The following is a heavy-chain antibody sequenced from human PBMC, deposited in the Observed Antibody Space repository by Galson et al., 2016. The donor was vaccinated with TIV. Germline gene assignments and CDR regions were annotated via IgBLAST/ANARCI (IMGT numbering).Heavy chain of an antibody. D-gene: IGHD6-19*01. Sequence: SGAEVKKPGDSLKISCKGFGYDFSSYWIGWVRQMTGKGLEWMGIIYPGDSDARYSPSFQGQVTMSADKSISTAYLQWTRLKTSDTAMYYGARRSNGWSDWGQGILVIVSS. CDR2: IYPGDSDA. CDR1: GYDFSSYW. J-gene: IGHJ4*02. CDR3: ARRSNGWSD. V-gene: IGHV5-51*03.